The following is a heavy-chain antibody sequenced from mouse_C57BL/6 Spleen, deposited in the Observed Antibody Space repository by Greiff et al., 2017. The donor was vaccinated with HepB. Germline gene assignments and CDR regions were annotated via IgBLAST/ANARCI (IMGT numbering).Heavy chain of an antibody. D-gene: IGHD4-1*01. Sequence: EVHLVESEGGLVQPGSSMKLSCTASGFTFSDYYMAWVRQVPEKGLEWVANINYDGSSTYYLDSLKSRFIISRDNAKNILYLQMSSLKSEDTATYYCARPNWDNYAMDYWGQGTSVTVSS. J-gene: IGHJ4*01. CDR2: INYDGSST. CDR3: ARPNWDNYAMDY. CDR1: GFTFSDYY. V-gene: IGHV5-16*01.